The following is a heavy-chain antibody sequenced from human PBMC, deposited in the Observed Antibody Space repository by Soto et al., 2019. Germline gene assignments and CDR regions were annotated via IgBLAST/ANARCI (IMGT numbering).Heavy chain of an antibody. V-gene: IGHV1-18*01. J-gene: IGHJ4*02. CDR1: GYTFTSYG. D-gene: IGHD6-25*01. CDR3: ARSIAADVDFDY. Sequence: QVQLVQSGAEVKKPGASVKVSCKASGYTFTSYGISWVRQAPGQGLEWMGWISAYSGITKYAQKLQGRVTMTTDTSTSTAYMELRSLRSDDTDVYYCARSIAADVDFDYWGQGTLVTVSS. CDR2: ISAYSGIT.